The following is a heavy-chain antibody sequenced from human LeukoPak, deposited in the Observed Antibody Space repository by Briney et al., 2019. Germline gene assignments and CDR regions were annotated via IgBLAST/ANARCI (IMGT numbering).Heavy chain of an antibody. Sequence: PSETLSLTCAVYGGSFSGYYWSWIRQPPGKGLEWIGEINHSGSTNYNPSLKSRVTISVDTSKNQFSLKLSSVTAADTAVYYCAKDAIYGDGYWEFDYWGQGNLVTVSS. D-gene: IGHD5-24*01. V-gene: IGHV4-34*01. CDR2: INHSGST. CDR1: GGSFSGYY. J-gene: IGHJ4*02. CDR3: AKDAIYGDGYWEFDY.